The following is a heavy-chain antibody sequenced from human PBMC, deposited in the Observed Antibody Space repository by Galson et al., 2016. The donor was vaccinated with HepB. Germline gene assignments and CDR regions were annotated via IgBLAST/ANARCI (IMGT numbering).Heavy chain of an antibody. D-gene: IGHD3-3*01. Sequence: SLRLSCAASGFTFTSYTMNWVRQAPGKGLEWVSSISVSRSYIYYADSVKGRFTISRDNAKNSLYLQMTSLRAEDTAVYYCARAGVGPIGVWGQGTLVTVSS. V-gene: IGHV3-21*01. CDR3: ARAGVGPIGV. CDR1: GFTFTSYT. J-gene: IGHJ4*02. CDR2: ISVSRSYI.